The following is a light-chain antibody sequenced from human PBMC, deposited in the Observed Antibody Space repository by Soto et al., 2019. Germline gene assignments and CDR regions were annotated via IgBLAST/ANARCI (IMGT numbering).Light chain of an antibody. CDR2: GAS. V-gene: IGKV3-20*01. CDR3: QQYCSSPPYT. CDR1: QSVSSSY. Sequence: EIVLTQSPGTLSLSPGERATLSCRASQSVSSSYLAWYQQKPGQAPRLLIYGASSKATGIPDRFSGSGSGTDCTLTISRLETEDFAVYSCQQYCSSPPYTFGQGNKLEIK. J-gene: IGKJ2*01.